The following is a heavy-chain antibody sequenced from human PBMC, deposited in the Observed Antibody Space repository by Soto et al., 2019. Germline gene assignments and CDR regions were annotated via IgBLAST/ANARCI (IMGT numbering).Heavy chain of an antibody. CDR2: IWDDGGNA. V-gene: IGHV3-33*01. CDR1: GFTFSNYG. D-gene: IGHD1-1*01. Sequence: QVQLVESGGGVVQPGRSLRLSCAASGFTFSNYGMHWVRQAPGKGLEWVSGIWDDGGNADYADSVKGRFTISRDNSKNTLQVQFSGLAAEDTAEYYCARGRNGMRRGYFDYWVQEILVTVTS. J-gene: IGHJ4*02. CDR3: ARGRNGMRRGYFDY.